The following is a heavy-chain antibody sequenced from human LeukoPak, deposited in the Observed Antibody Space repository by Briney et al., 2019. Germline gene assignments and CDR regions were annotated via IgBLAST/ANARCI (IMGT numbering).Heavy chain of an antibody. CDR3: ARHRSYDQTEGLDY. J-gene: IGHJ4*02. D-gene: IGHD5-12*01. V-gene: IGHV1-69*04. CDR1: GGTFSSYA. Sequence: SVKVSCKASGGTFSSYAISWVRQAPGQGLEWMGRIIPILGIANYAQKFQGRVTISADRSTSTAYMELSSLRSEDTAVYYCARHRSYDQTEGLDYWGQGTLVTVSS. CDR2: IIPILGIA.